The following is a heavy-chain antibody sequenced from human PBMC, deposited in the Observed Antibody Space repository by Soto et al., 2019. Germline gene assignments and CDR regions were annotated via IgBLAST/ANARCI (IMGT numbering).Heavy chain of an antibody. V-gene: IGHV3-53*01. Sequence: PGGSLRLSCAASGFTVSSNYMSWVRQAPGKGLEWVSVIYSGGSTYYADSVKGRFTISRDNSKNTLYLQMNSLRAEDTAVYYCAREGGITIFGAVTPYWGQGTLVTVSS. J-gene: IGHJ4*02. CDR1: GFTVSSNY. D-gene: IGHD3-3*01. CDR3: AREGGITIFGAVTPY. CDR2: IYSGGST.